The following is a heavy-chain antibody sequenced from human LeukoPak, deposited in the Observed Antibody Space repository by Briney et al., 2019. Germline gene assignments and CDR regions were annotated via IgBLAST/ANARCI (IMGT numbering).Heavy chain of an antibody. J-gene: IGHJ4*01. CDR3: AGPSTYYDFWSGLN. CDR1: GFTFSSYW. D-gene: IGHD3-3*01. Sequence: PGGSLRLSCAASGFTFSSYWMSWVRQAPGKGLEWEANIKQDGSEKYYVDSVKGRFTISRDNAKNSLHLQMNSLRAEDTAVYYCAGPSTYYDFWSGLNWGQGTLVTVSS. V-gene: IGHV3-7*01. CDR2: IKQDGSEK.